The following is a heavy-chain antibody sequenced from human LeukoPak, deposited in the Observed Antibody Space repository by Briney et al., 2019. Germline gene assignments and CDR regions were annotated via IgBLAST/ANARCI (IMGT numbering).Heavy chain of an antibody. CDR2: IYYTGST. D-gene: IGHD3-22*01. V-gene: IGHV4-31*03. Sequence: SETLSLTCTVSGGSIGSGGYYWTWLRQHPGKGLEWIGYIYYTGSTYYNPSLRSRLTISVDTSRNQLSLKLTSVSAADTAVYYRARVKDFDSSVSWGYFDYWGRGTLVSVSS. CDR1: GGSIGSGGYY. CDR3: ARVKDFDSSVSWGYFDY. J-gene: IGHJ4*02.